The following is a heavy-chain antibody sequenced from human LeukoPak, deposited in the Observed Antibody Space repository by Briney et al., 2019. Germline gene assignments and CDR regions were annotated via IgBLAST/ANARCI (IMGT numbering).Heavy chain of an antibody. D-gene: IGHD3-3*01. CDR2: IYYSGST. V-gene: IGHV4-39*01. CDR3: ARHRIPHYDFRGGSYFDY. J-gene: IGHJ4*02. Sequence: SETLSLTCTVSGGSISSSSYYWGWIRQPPGKGLEWIGSIYYSGSTYYNPSLKSRVTISVDTSKNQFSLKLSSVTAADTAVYYCARHRIPHYDFRGGSYFDYWGQGTLVTVSS. CDR1: GGSISSSSYY.